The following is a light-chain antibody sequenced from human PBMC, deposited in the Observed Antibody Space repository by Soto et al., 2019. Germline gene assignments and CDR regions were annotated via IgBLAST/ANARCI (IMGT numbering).Light chain of an antibody. CDR2: GAS. V-gene: IGKV3-15*01. J-gene: IGKJ1*01. Sequence: DIGTTQSPVTLSVSPGERATISCRAGQSVSSNLAWYQQKPGQAPRLLIYGASTRATGIPARFTGSGSGTEFTLTISSLQLDDSAVYYCQQYNNWWTFGQGTKVDIK. CDR1: QSVSSN. CDR3: QQYNNWWT.